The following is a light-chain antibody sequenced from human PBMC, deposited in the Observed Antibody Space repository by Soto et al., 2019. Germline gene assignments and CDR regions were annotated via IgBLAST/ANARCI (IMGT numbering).Light chain of an antibody. CDR1: QDISNY. J-gene: IGKJ3*01. CDR2: TPS. Sequence: IQLTQSPSSLSASVGDRVTITCRASQDISNYLAWYQQKPGKAPELLIYTPSPLQGVDPSKVFGSGSGTDFTLTINALQPEDFATYFCQHFQSYPPLFTFGPGTK. V-gene: IGKV1-9*01. CDR3: QHFQSYPPLFT.